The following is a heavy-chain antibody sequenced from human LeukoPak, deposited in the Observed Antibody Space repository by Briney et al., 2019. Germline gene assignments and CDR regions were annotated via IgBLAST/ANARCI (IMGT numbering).Heavy chain of an antibody. V-gene: IGHV3-23*01. CDR1: GFTFSSYA. J-gene: IGHJ4*02. D-gene: IGHD3-10*01. CDR3: AKQGPTGYYGSGSYPGYHFDY. Sequence: PGGSLRLSCAASGFTFSSYAMSWVRQAPGKGLEWVSAISGSGGSTYYADSVKGRFTISRDNSKNTLYLQMNSLRAEDTAVYYCAKQGPTGYYGSGSYPGYHFDYWGQGTLVTVSS. CDR2: ISGSGGST.